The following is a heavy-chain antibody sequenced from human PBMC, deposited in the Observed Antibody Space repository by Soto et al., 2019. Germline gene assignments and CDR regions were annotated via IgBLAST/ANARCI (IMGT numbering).Heavy chain of an antibody. CDR3: ARHRRGADREDDAFDI. CDR2: IDPSDSYT. V-gene: IGHV5-10-1*01. Sequence: PGESLKISCKGSGYSFTSYWISWVRQMPGKGLEWMGRIDPSDSYTTHSPSFQGHVPISADKSISTAYLQWSSLKASDTAMYYCARHRRGADREDDAFDICGQGTMVTVSS. J-gene: IGHJ3*02. CDR1: GYSFTSYW. D-gene: IGHD1-26*01.